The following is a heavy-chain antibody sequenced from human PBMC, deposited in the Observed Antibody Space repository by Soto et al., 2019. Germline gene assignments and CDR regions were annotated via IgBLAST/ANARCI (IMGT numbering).Heavy chain of an antibody. Sequence: HSETLSLTCTVSGGSISSSSYYWGWIRQPPGKGLEWIGSIYYSGSTYYNPSLKSRVTISVDTSKNQFSLKLSSVTAADTAVYYCARHGSGWHLDYWGQGTLVTVSS. CDR1: GGSISSSSYY. CDR3: ARHGSGWHLDY. D-gene: IGHD6-19*01. CDR2: IYYSGST. J-gene: IGHJ4*02. V-gene: IGHV4-39*01.